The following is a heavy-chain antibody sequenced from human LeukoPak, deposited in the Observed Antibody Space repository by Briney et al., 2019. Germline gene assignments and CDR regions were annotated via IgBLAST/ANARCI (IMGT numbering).Heavy chain of an antibody. CDR3: AANSADYNSLGSSYKV. J-gene: IGHJ4*02. V-gene: IGHV4-39*01. D-gene: IGHD3-10*01. CDR1: GGSISSSSYY. Sequence: KTSGTLSLTCTVSGGSISSSSYYWGWIRQPPGKGLEWIGNIYYSGSTYYNPSLKSRVTISVDTSKKQLSLRLSSVTAADTAVYYCAANSADYNSLGSSYKVWGQGTLVTVSS. CDR2: IYYSGST.